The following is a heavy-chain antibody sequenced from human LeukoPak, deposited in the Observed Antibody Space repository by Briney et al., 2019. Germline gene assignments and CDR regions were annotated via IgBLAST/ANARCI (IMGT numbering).Heavy chain of an antibody. Sequence: SQTLSLTCTVSGDSISSASYYWSWIRQPAGKGLEWIGRIYTSGSTNYNPSLKSRVTMSLDASRNQFSLSLTSVTAADTAVYFCARDEGVLRFLEYWGQGIQVTVSS. J-gene: IGHJ4*02. CDR1: GDSISSASYY. V-gene: IGHV4-61*02. D-gene: IGHD3-3*01. CDR2: IYTSGST. CDR3: ARDEGVLRFLEY.